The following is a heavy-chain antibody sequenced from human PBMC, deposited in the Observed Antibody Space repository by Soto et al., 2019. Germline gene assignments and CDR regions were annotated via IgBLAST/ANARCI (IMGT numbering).Heavy chain of an antibody. CDR2: IIPILGIA. CDR1: GGTFSSYT. D-gene: IGHD2-15*01. CDR3: ASSSAMGYCSGGSCYVDY. Sequence: QVQLVQSGAEVKKPGSSVKVSCKASGGTFSSYTISWVRQAPGQGLEWMGRIIPILGIANYAQKFQGRVTIPADKSTSTAYMELSSLRSEDTAVYYCASSSAMGYCSGGSCYVDYWGQGTLVTVSS. J-gene: IGHJ4*02. V-gene: IGHV1-69*02.